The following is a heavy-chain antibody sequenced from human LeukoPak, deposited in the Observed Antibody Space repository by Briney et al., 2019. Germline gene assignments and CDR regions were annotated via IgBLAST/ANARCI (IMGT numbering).Heavy chain of an antibody. CDR3: AKGFRCSGGSCYSSDYYYYYMDV. CDR1: GFTFSSYG. CDR2: ISGSGGST. V-gene: IGHV3-23*01. J-gene: IGHJ6*03. D-gene: IGHD2-15*01. Sequence: GGSLRLSCAASGFTFSSYGMSWVRQAPGKGPEWVSAISGSGGSTYYADSVKGRFTISRDNSRNTLYLQMNSLRAEDTAVYYCAKGFRCSGGSCYSSDYYYYYMDVWGKGTTVTISS.